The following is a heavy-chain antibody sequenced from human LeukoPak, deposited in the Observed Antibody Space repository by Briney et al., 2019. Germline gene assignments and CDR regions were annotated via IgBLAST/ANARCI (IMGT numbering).Heavy chain of an antibody. J-gene: IGHJ4*02. CDR3: ARVAGYTSFFDY. V-gene: IGHV1-69*05. D-gene: IGHD6-19*01. Sequence: SVKVSCKASGGTFSSYAIRWVRQAPGKGLEGMGRIIPIFGTANYAQRFQGRVTITTDESTSTAYMELSSLRSEDTAVYYCARVAGYTSFFDYWGQGTLVTVSS. CDR1: GGTFSSYA. CDR2: IIPIFGTA.